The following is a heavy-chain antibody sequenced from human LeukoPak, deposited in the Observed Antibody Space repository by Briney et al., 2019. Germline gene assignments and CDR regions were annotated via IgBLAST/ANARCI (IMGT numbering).Heavy chain of an antibody. V-gene: IGHV3-48*03. Sequence: GGSLRLSCAASGFTFSSYEMNWVRQAPGKGLEWASYISTGGSTIYYADSVKGRFTISRDNAKNTLYLQMNSLRAEDTAVYYCAKLLWELHDAFDIWGQGTMVTVSS. CDR2: ISTGGSTI. D-gene: IGHD1-26*01. CDR1: GFTFSSYE. CDR3: AKLLWELHDAFDI. J-gene: IGHJ3*02.